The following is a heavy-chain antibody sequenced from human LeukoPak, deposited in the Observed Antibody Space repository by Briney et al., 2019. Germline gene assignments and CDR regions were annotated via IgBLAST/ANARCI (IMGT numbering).Heavy chain of an antibody. CDR1: GGSISIYY. CDR2: IYYSGST. V-gene: IGHV4-59*01. D-gene: IGHD1-26*01. J-gene: IGHJ4*02. Sequence: SETLSLTCTVSGGSISIYYWSWIRQPPGKGLEWIGYIYYSGSTNYNPSLKSRVTISVDTSKNQFSLKLSSVTAADTAVYYCARESGVYYFDYWGQGTLVTVSS. CDR3: ARESGVYYFDY.